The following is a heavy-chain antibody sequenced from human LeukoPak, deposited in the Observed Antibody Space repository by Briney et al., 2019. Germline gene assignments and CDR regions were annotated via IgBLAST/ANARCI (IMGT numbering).Heavy chain of an antibody. J-gene: IGHJ6*02. CDR3: AKAASSSWPSYYYGMDV. CDR1: GFIFSSYS. CDR2: ITGSGGNT. D-gene: IGHD6-13*01. V-gene: IGHV3-23*01. Sequence: GGSLRLSCAASGFIFSSYSMSWVRRAPGMGLEWVSVITGSGGNTYYADSVKGRFTISKDNSKNTVYLQMSSLRVDDTAVYYCAKAASSSWPSYYYGMDVWGQGTTVTVSS.